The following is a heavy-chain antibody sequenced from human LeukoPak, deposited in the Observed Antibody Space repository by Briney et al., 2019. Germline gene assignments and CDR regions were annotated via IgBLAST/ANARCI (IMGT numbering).Heavy chain of an antibody. CDR3: ARDLRAQQQLVSAHYFDY. CDR1: GFTFSSYS. V-gene: IGHV3-48*04. CDR2: ISNNSSTI. Sequence: PGGSLRLSCAASGFTFSSYSMNWGRQAPGKGREWVSYISNNSSTIYYADSVKGRFTISRDNAKNSLYLQMNSLRAEDTAVYYCARDLRAQQQLVSAHYFDYWGQGTLVTVSS. D-gene: IGHD6-13*01. J-gene: IGHJ4*02.